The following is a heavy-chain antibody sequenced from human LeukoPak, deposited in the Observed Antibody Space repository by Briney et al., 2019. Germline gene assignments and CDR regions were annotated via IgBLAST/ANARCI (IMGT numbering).Heavy chain of an antibody. V-gene: IGHV1-2*02. CDR2: INPNSGVT. D-gene: IGHD3-9*01. Sequence: GASVRVSCKASEYTFSDYYVHWVRQAPGQGLEYMGWINPNSGVTKYAEKFQGRVTLTRDTSISTAYMDLNSLDSDDTAVYFCARARVVLRHFGSELEIWGQGTMVIVSS. CDR3: ARARVVLRHFGSELEI. CDR1: EYTFSDYY. J-gene: IGHJ3*01.